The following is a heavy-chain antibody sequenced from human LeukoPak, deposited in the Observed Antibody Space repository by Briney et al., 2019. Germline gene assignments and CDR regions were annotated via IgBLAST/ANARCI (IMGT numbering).Heavy chain of an antibody. V-gene: IGHV3-30*04. CDR3: ARDYWKNYYYYMDV. CDR2: ISYDGSNK. D-gene: IGHD1-1*01. J-gene: IGHJ6*03. Sequence: PGGSLRLSCAASGFTFSSYAMHWVRQAPGKGLEWVAVISYDGSNKYYADSVKGRFTISRDNSKNTLYLQMNSLRAEDTAVYYCARDYWKNYYYYMDVWGKGTTVTVSS. CDR1: GFTFSSYA.